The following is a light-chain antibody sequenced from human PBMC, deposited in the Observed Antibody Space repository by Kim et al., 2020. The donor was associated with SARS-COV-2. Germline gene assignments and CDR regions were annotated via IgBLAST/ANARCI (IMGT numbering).Light chain of an antibody. V-gene: IGKV1-39*01. CDR1: QSVADY. CDR3: QQSHSTPYT. Sequence: DIQMTQSPTSLSASVGEIVTITCRPSQSVADYLHWYQHKPGKAPKLLIYATSDLQTGVPSWFSGRGSGTDFTLTISSLEPEDLATYYGQQSHSTPYTFGQGTKLEI. CDR2: ATS. J-gene: IGKJ2*01.